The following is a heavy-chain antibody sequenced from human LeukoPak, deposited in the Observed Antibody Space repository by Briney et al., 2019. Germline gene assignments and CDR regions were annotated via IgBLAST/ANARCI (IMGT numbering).Heavy chain of an antibody. CDR1: GFTFSSYA. CDR2: ISGSGGST. V-gene: IGHV3-23*01. J-gene: IGHJ4*02. D-gene: IGHD3-9*01. Sequence: GGSLRLSCAASGFTFSSYAMSWVRQAPGKGLEWDSAISGSGGSTYYADSVKGRFTISRDNSKNTLYLQMNSLRAEDTAVYYCAKTRDLILTGRMWEAGYYFDYWGQGTLVTVSS. CDR3: AKTRDLILTGRMWEAGYYFDY.